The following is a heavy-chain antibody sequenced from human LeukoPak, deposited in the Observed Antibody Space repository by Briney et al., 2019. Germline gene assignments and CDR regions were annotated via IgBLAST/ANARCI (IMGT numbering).Heavy chain of an antibody. CDR2: ITASGPTT. J-gene: IGHJ4*02. CDR3: AKDADDYVSYFDY. Sequence: GGSLRLSCAASGFTLTTYAVTWVRQAPGKGLEWVSGITASGPTTYYADSVKGRFTFSRDNSKNTLYLQMNSPRAEDTAVYYCAKDADDYVSYFDYWGQGTLVTVSS. V-gene: IGHV3-23*01. CDR1: GFTLTTYA. D-gene: IGHD4-17*01.